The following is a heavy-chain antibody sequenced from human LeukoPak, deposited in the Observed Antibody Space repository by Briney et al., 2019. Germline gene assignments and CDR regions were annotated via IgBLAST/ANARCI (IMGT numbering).Heavy chain of an antibody. Sequence: GGSLRLSCAASGFTFNNYAMTWVRQAPGKGLEWVSSISGGGETTYYADSAKRRFTISRDNYQNTLYLQMNSLRAEDTAVYYCARDYADYVGYFFFDYWGQGTLVTVSS. D-gene: IGHD4-17*01. J-gene: IGHJ4*02. CDR1: GFTFNNYA. CDR2: ISGGGETT. V-gene: IGHV3-23*01. CDR3: ARDYADYVGYFFFDY.